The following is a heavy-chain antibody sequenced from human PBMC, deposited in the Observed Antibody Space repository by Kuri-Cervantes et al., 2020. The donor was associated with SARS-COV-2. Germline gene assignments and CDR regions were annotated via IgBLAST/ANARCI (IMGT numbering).Heavy chain of an antibody. CDR1: GFTFSSYA. CDR2: ISSSSSTI. J-gene: IGHJ2*01. Sequence: GESLKISCAASGFTFSSYAMSWVRQAPGKGLEWVSYISSSSSTIYYADSVKGRFTISRDNAKNSLYLQMNSLRDEDTAVYYCARVGPRGTGIAVAGYWYFDLWGRGPLVPVSS. D-gene: IGHD6-19*01. CDR3: ARVGPRGTGIAVAGYWYFDL. V-gene: IGHV3-48*02.